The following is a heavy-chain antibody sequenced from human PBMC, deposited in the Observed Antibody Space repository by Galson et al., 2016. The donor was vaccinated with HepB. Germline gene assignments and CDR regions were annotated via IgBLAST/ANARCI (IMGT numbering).Heavy chain of an antibody. J-gene: IGHJ4*02. Sequence: QSGAEVKKPGESLRISCKGFGYSFTSYWISWVRQLPGKGLEWMLRIDPSDSYTNYSPSFQGHVTISADKSISTAYLQWRSLKASDTAMYYCARVPRYCSDVTCSHPPDYWGQGTLVTVSP. CDR1: GYSFTSYW. CDR2: IDPSDSYT. CDR3: ARVPRYCSDVTCSHPPDY. D-gene: IGHD2-15*01. V-gene: IGHV5-10-1*01.